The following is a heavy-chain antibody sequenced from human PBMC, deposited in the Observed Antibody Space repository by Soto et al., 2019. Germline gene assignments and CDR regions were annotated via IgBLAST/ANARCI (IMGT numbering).Heavy chain of an antibody. CDR1: GDRVSSNSAA. CDR2: TYYRSKWYN. D-gene: IGHD6-19*01. CDR3: ARDSSSGWYYFDY. Sequence: PSQTLSLTCVISGDRVSSNSAAWNWIRQSPSRGLEWLGRTYYRSKWYNDYAVSVKSRMTINPDTSKNQFSLQLNSVTPEDTAVVFWARDSSSGWYYFDYWGQGPLVTVPS. V-gene: IGHV6-1*01. J-gene: IGHJ4*02.